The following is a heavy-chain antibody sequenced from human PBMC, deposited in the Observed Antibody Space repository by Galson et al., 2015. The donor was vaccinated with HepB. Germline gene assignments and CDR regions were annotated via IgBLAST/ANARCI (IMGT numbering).Heavy chain of an antibody. CDR2: IIPILGIA. CDR3: ARDYRHKSGSVFYYYYGMDV. CDR1: GGTFSSYT. V-gene: IGHV1-69*04. D-gene: IGHD3-10*01. Sequence: SVKVSCKASGGTFSSYTISWVRQAPGQGLEWMGRIIPILGIANYAQKFQGRVTITADKSTSTAYMELSSLRSEDTAVYYCARDYRHKSGSVFYYYYGMDVWGQGTTVTVSS. J-gene: IGHJ6*02.